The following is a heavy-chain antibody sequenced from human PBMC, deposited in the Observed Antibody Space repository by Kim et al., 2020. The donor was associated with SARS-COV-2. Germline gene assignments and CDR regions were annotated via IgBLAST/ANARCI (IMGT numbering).Heavy chain of an antibody. Sequence: GGSLRLSCAASGFTFSTYGMHWVRQAPGKGLEWVSVIYYDGSNKYYADSVKGRFTISRDNSKNTLYLEMNSLRAEDTAVYYCARVSLDGFDPWGRGTLVTVSS. V-gene: IGHV3-33*01. CDR3: ARVSLDGFDP. D-gene: IGHD3-3*02. CDR1: GFTFSTYG. J-gene: IGHJ2*01. CDR2: IYYDGSNK.